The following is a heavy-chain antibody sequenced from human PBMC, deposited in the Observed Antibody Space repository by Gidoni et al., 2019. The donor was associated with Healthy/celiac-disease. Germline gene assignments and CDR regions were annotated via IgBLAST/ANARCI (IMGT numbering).Heavy chain of an antibody. V-gene: IGHV1-46*01. Sequence: QVQLVQSGAEVKKPGASVKVSCKAAGYTCTSYYMHWVRQAPGQGREWMGIINPSGGSTSYAQKFQGRVTMTRDTSTSTVYMELSSLRSEDTAVYYCASVLRFLDNYGMDVWGQGTTVTVSS. CDR1: GYTCTSYY. J-gene: IGHJ6*02. CDR3: ASVLRFLDNYGMDV. CDR2: INPSGGST. D-gene: IGHD3-3*01.